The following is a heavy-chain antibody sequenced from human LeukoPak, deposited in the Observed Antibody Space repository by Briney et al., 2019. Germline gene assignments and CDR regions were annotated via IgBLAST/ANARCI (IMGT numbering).Heavy chain of an antibody. D-gene: IGHD3-22*01. CDR2: IIPIFGTA. V-gene: IGHV1-69*06. Sequence: GASVKVSCKASGGTFSSYAISWVRQAPGQGLEWMGGIIPIFGTANYAQKFQGRVTITADKSTSTAYMELSSLRSEDTAVYYCARDTSYYYDSSGQFDYWGQGTLATVSS. J-gene: IGHJ4*02. CDR3: ARDTSYYYDSSGQFDY. CDR1: GGTFSSYA.